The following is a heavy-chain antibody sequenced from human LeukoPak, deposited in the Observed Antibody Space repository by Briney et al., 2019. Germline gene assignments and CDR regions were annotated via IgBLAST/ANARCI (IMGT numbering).Heavy chain of an antibody. J-gene: IGHJ4*02. V-gene: IGHV4-34*01. D-gene: IGHD5-12*01. CDR1: GGSLSPHY. Sequence: SETLSLTCAVSGGSLSPHYWSWIRRPLGKGLEWIGEINNRGTTNYSPSLRGLGTISVDTSKNQFSLRLTSVTAADTAIYCSARLPLWWLTPLDFWGEGTLATVSS. CDR3: ARLPLWWLTPLDF. CDR2: INNRGTT.